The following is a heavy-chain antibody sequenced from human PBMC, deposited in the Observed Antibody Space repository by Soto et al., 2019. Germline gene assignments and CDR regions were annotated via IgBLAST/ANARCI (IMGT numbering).Heavy chain of an antibody. J-gene: IGHJ4*02. D-gene: IGHD2-8*02. Sequence: EVQLLESGGGLVQRGGSLRLSCAASKFTFSTYAMTWVRQAPGKGLEWVSDISGSGDNTYYADSVKGRSTISRDNSKSTLYLQMNSLKAEDTAVYYCAKDMVHCTGTRCARYFEKWGRGTLVTVSS. V-gene: IGHV3-23*01. CDR3: AKDMVHCTGTRCARYFEK. CDR2: ISGSGDNT. CDR1: KFTFSTYA.